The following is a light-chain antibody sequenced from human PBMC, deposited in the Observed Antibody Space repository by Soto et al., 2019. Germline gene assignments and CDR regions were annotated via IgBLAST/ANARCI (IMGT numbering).Light chain of an antibody. J-gene: IGLJ3*02. CDR3: TSFTGSSSPWV. V-gene: IGLV2-14*01. CDR2: EVN. CDR1: SSDVGGYNY. Sequence: QSALTQPASVSGSPGQSITISCTGTSSDVGGYNYVSWYQQHPGKAPKLMIYEVNYRPSGVSDRFSGSKSGNTASLTISGLQAEDEADYYCTSFTGSSSPWVFVGGTKLTVL.